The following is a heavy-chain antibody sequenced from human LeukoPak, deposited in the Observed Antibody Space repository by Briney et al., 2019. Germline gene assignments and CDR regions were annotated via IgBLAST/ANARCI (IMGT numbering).Heavy chain of an antibody. CDR3: ARASTSCCDYHY. Sequence: VKPSETLSLTCTVSGGSISGYYWSWIRQPPGKGLEWIGYIYYSGSTNYNSSLKSRLTISVDTSKNQFSLKLNSVTAADAAVYYCARASTSCCDYHYSGQGILVTVS. J-gene: IGHJ4*02. V-gene: IGHV4-59*01. CDR1: GGSISGYY. D-gene: IGHD2-2*01. CDR2: IYYSGST.